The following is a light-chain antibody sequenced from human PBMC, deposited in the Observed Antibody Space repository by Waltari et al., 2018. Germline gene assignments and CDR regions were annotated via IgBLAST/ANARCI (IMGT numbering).Light chain of an antibody. CDR2: DVS. J-gene: IGLJ3*02. CDR3: SSYTSSSTWV. V-gene: IGLV2-14*01. CDR1: SSDVGGYNY. Sequence: QSALTQPASVSGSPGQSITISCTGTSSDVGGYNYVSWYQQHPGKAPKLMIHDVSERPSGVSNRFSGSKSGNTASLTISGLQAEDEADYYCSSYTSSSTWVFGGGTKLTVL.